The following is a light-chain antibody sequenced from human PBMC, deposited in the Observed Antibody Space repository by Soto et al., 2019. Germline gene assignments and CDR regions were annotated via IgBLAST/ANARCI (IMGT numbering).Light chain of an antibody. CDR1: QSLVSSNGNTY. CDR3: MQDGYWPT. Sequence: DVVMTQSPLSLPVTLGQPASISCRSSQSLVSSNGNTYLNCFQQRPGPSPRRLVYKVSNRDSGVPDRFVGSGSGTDFTLNISSVEADEVGVYYCMQDGYWPTFGQGTKLEI. CDR2: KVS. J-gene: IGKJ2*01. V-gene: IGKV2-30*01.